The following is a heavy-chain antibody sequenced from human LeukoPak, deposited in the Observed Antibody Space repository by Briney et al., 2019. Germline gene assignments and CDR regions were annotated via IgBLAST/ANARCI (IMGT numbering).Heavy chain of an antibody. CDR2: ISSSSSYT. Sequence: TGGSLRLSCAASGFTFSDYYMSWIRQAPGKGLEWVSYISSSSSYTNYADSVKGRFTISRDNAKNSLYLQMNSLRAEDTAVYYCARVAMSYSSGWYADYWGQGTLVTLSS. CDR3: ARVAMSYSSGWYADY. J-gene: IGHJ4*02. V-gene: IGHV3-11*06. CDR1: GFTFSDYY. D-gene: IGHD6-19*01.